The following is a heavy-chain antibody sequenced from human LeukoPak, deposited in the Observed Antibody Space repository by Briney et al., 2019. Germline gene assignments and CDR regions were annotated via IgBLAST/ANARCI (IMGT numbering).Heavy chain of an antibody. CDR1: GGSFSGYY. Sequence: SETLSLTCAVYGGSFSGYYWSWIRQPPGKGLEWIGEISHSGSTNYNPSLKSRVTISVDTSKNQFSLKLSSVTAADTAVYYCARARDYYDSSGYYNYWGQGTLVTVSS. CDR3: ARARDYYDSSGYYNY. V-gene: IGHV4-34*01. CDR2: ISHSGST. J-gene: IGHJ4*02. D-gene: IGHD3-22*01.